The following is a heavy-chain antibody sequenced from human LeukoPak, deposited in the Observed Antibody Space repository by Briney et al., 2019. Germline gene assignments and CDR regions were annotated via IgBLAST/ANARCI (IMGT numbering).Heavy chain of an antibody. J-gene: IGHJ4*02. CDR1: GFTFSSYW. CDR3: ARARDGHDLRGSLDY. V-gene: IGHV3-7*01. D-gene: IGHD5-24*01. CDR2: IKQDGSEK. Sequence: GGSLRLSCAASGFTFSSYWMSWVRQAPGKGLEWVANIKQDGSEKYYVDSVKGRFTISRDNAKNSLYLQMNSLRAEDTAVYYCARARDGHDLRGSLDYWGQGTLVTVSS.